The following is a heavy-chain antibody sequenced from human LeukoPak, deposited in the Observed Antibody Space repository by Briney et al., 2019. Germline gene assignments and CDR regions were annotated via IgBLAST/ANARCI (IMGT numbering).Heavy chain of an antibody. J-gene: IGHJ4*02. CDR3: ARQGKHYYDSSGYGY. Sequence: GESLKISCKGSGYIFSNYWIGWVRQMPGKGLEWMGIIYPGDSDTRYSPSFQGQVTISADKSISTAYLQWSSLKASDTAMYYCARQGKHYYDSSGYGYWGQGTLVTVSS. CDR2: IYPGDSDT. CDR1: GYIFSNYW. D-gene: IGHD3-22*01. V-gene: IGHV5-51*01.